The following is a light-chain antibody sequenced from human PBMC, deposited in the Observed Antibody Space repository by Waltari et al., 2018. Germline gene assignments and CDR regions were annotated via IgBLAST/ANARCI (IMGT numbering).Light chain of an antibody. V-gene: IGKV1-39*01. CDR2: AAS. CDR1: QTISRY. J-gene: IGKJ1*01. CDR3: QQTYSFTRT. Sequence: DIQMTQSPSSLSASVGDRVNITCRASQTISRYLNWYQQKPGKAPNLLIYAASSLQGGVPSRFSGSGSGRDFTLIITSLQPEDFATYYCQQTYSFTRTFGQGTKVEIK.